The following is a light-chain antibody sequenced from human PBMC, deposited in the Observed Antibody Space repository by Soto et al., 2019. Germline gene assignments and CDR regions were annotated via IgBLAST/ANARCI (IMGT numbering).Light chain of an antibody. CDR3: LLSHGGARV. Sequence: QTVVTQEPSLTVSLGGTVTLTCASSTGAVTSGYYPNWFQQKPGQAPGELIYSTTNKHSWTPARFSGSLLGGKAALTLSDVQPEGEAEYYCLLSHGGARVFGGGTQLTVL. CDR2: STT. J-gene: IGLJ3*02. V-gene: IGLV7-43*01. CDR1: TGAVTSGYY.